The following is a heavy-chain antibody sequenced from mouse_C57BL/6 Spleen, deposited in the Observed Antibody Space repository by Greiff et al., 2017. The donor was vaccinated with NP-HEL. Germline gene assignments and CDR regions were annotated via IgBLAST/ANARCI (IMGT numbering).Heavy chain of an antibody. J-gene: IGHJ1*03. CDR1: GFSLSTFGMG. CDR3: ARIASPSSYPYWYFDV. Sequence: QVTLKVSGPGILQPSQTLSLTCSFSGFSLSTFGMGVGWIRQPSGKDLEWLAHIWWDDDKYYNPALKSRLTLSKDTSKNQVFLKIANVDTADTATYYCARIASPSSYPYWYFDVWGTGTTVTVSS. CDR2: IWWDDDK. V-gene: IGHV8-8*01. D-gene: IGHD1-1*01.